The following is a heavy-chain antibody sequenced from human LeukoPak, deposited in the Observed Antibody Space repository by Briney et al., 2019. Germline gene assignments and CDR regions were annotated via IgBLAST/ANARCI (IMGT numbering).Heavy chain of an antibody. CDR1: GFTLNKLW. Sequence: RGSPRVSCADSGFTLNKLWVQSVRQVPGKGLVLVSRINNDGGNTVYADSVKGRFTISRDNAKNTLSLQMNSLRVEDTAVYHCVRGLWVPNYWGQGALVTVSS. CDR3: VRGLWVPNY. CDR2: INNDGGNT. D-gene: IGHD3-16*01. V-gene: IGHV3-74*01. J-gene: IGHJ4*02.